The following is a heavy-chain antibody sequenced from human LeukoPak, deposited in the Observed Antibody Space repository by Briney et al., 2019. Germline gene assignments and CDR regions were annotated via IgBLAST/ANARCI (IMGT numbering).Heavy chain of an antibody. D-gene: IGHD5-12*01. CDR3: ARGGGYSGYDSLTTGYYFDY. V-gene: IGHV1-8*01. CDR1: GYTFTSYD. CDR2: MNPNRGNT. J-gene: IGHJ4*02. Sequence: ASVKVSCKASGYTFTSYDINWVRQATGQGLEWMGWMNPNRGNTGYAQKFQGRVTMTRNTSISTAYMELSSLRSEDTAAYYCARGGGYSGYDSLTTGYYFDYWGQGTLVTVSS.